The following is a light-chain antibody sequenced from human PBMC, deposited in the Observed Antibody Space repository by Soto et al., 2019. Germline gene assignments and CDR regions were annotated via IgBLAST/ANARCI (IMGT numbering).Light chain of an antibody. CDR1: RSVNNNY. CDR2: GES. CDR3: HQHGGSPET. Sequence: VLTQSPGTLSLSPGESATLPCRDSRSVNNNYLAWYQQKPGQAPRLLIFGESSRATGIPARFIGSGSGTELILTISRLEPDDFAIYHCHQHGGSPETFGQGTKVDIK. J-gene: IGKJ1*01. V-gene: IGKV3-20*01.